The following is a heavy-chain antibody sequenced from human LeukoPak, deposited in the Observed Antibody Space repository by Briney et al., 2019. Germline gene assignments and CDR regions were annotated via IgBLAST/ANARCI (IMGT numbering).Heavy chain of an antibody. CDR2: INPSGGST. Sequence: EASVKVSCKASGYTFTGYYMHWVRQAPGQGLEWMGIINPSGGSTSYAQKFQGRVTMTRDTSTSTVYMELSSLRSEDTAVYYCARGRIAVAAKDAFDIWGQGTMVTVSS. J-gene: IGHJ3*02. CDR1: GYTFTGYY. D-gene: IGHD6-19*01. CDR3: ARGRIAVAAKDAFDI. V-gene: IGHV1-46*01.